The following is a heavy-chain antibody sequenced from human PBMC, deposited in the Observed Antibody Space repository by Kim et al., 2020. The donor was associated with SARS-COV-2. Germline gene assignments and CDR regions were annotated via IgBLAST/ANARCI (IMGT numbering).Heavy chain of an antibody. V-gene: IGHV3-21*01. D-gene: IGHD5-12*01. CDR2: ISSSSSYI. Sequence: GGSLRLSCAASGFTFSSYSMNWVRQAPGKGLEWVSSISSSSSYIYYADSVKGRFTISRDNAKNSLYLQMNSLRAEDTAVYYCARDWEMATIWRFYYWGQGTLVTVSS. CDR1: GFTFSSYS. J-gene: IGHJ4*02. CDR3: ARDWEMATIWRFYY.